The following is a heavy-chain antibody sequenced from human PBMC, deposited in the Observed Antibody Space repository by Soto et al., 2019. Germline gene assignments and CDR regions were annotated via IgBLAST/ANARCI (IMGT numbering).Heavy chain of an antibody. CDR1: GGCTSSTC. Sequence: PSETMSCTCTVYGGCTSSTCWSWVRQPPGKGLEWIGYTYYSGSTNYNPSLKSRVTISVDTSKNQFSLKLSSVTAADTAVYYCARPRMVRGTPVWFDPWGQGTLVTVS. V-gene: IGHV4-59*08. D-gene: IGHD3-10*01. CDR2: TYYSGST. J-gene: IGHJ5*02. CDR3: ARPRMVRGTPVWFDP.